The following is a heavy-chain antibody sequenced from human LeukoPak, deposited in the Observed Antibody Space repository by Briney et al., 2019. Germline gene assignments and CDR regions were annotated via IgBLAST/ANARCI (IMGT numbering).Heavy chain of an antibody. CDR1: GGSFSGYY. J-gene: IGHJ4*02. V-gene: IGHV4-34*01. CDR3: ARGRRTKYSSSWYAY. Sequence: SETLSLTCAVYGGSFSGYYWSWLRQPPGKGLEWIGEINHSGSTNYNPSLKSRVTISVDTSKNQFSLKLSSVTAADTAVYYCARGRRTKYSSSWYAYWGQGTLVTVSS. D-gene: IGHD6-13*01. CDR2: INHSGST.